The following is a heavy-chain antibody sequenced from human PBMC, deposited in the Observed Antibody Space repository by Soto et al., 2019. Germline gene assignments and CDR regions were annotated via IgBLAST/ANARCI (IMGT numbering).Heavy chain of an antibody. D-gene: IGHD1-26*01. CDR3: ARDGGVGAPTEHYYYGMDV. CDR2: IYYSGST. Sequence: QVQLQESGPGLVKPSQTLSLTCTVSGGSISSGGYYWSWIRQHPGKGLEWIGYIYYSGSTYYNPSLKRRVTRSGDTSKNQCSLKGSSVTAADTAVYYCARDGGVGAPTEHYYYGMDVWGQGTTVTVSS. V-gene: IGHV4-31*03. CDR1: GGSISSGGYY. J-gene: IGHJ6*02.